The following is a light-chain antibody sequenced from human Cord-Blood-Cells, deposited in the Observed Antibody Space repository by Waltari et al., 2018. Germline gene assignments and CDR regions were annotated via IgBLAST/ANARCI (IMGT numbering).Light chain of an antibody. CDR1: QSISSW. CDR3: QQYNSYPYT. V-gene: IGKV1-5*01. CDR2: DAS. J-gene: IGKJ2*01. Sequence: DIQMTQSPSTRSASVGDRVTITFRASQSISSWLAWYQQKPGKAPKLLIYDASSLESGVPSRFSGSGSVTEFTLTISSLQPDDFATYYCQQYNSYPYTFGQGTKLEIK.